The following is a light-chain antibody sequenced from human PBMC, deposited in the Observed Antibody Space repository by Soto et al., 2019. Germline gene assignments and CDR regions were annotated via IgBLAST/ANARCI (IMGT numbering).Light chain of an antibody. CDR1: SSNIWGNS. V-gene: IGLV1-51*01. CDR2: DDN. Sequence: QSVMTQPPSVSAAPGQKVTISCSGSSSNIWGNSVSWYQQLPGTDPKLLISDDNKRPSGMPDRFSGSKSGTSATLGITGFQTGDEADYYCGSLDSSLSAYVFGTGTKVTVL. CDR3: GSLDSSLSAYV. J-gene: IGLJ1*01.